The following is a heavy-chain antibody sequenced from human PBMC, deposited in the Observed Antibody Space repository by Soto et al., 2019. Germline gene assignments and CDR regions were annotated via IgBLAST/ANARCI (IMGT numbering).Heavy chain of an antibody. D-gene: IGHD3-22*01. Sequence: LSLTCAVSGYSISSGYYWGWIRQPPGKGLEWVASIYHSGSTYYSPSLKSRVTISVDTSKNQFSLKLSSVTAADTAVYYCARDADSSGYYYPFDYWGQGTLVTVSS. J-gene: IGHJ4*02. CDR1: GYSISSGYY. CDR2: IYHSGST. CDR3: ARDADSSGYYYPFDY. V-gene: IGHV4-38-2*02.